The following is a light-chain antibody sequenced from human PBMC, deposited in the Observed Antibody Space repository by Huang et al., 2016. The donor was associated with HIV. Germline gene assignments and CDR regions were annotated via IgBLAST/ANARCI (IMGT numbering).Light chain of an antibody. CDR1: QRVSSSY. V-gene: IGKV3-20*01. CDR2: GGV. Sequence: EIVLTQSPGTLSLSPGERATLSCRASQRVSSSYVAWYQQKPGQAPRLLIYGGVSRATGIPDRFSGSGSGTDFTLTISRLEPEDFAVYYCQQYGSSPLTFGGGTKVEIK. CDR3: QQYGSSPLT. J-gene: IGKJ4*01.